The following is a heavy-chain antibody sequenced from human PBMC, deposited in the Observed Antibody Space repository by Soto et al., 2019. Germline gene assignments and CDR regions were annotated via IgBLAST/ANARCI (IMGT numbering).Heavy chain of an antibody. CDR2: ISAYNGNT. CDR1: GYTFTSYG. J-gene: IGHJ4*02. Sequence: ASVKVSCKASGYTFTSYGISWVRQAPGQGLEWMGWISAYNGNTNYAQKLQGRVTMTTDTSTSTAYMELRSLRSDDTAVYYCARDPAVACTNLSSTLDYWGQGTLVTVSS. CDR3: ARDPAVACTNLSSTLDY. D-gene: IGHD6-19*01. V-gene: IGHV1-18*04.